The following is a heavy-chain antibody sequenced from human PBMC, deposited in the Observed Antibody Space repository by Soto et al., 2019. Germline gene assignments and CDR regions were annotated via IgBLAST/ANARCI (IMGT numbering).Heavy chain of an antibody. Sequence: PSETLSLTCTVSGGSISSCGYYWSWIRQHPGKGLEWIGYIYYSGSTYYNPSLKSRVTISVDTSKNQFSLKLSSVTAADTAVYYCARESMIVVGSRFDPWGQGTPVTVSS. CDR1: GGSISSCGYY. D-gene: IGHD3-22*01. CDR3: ARESMIVVGSRFDP. V-gene: IGHV4-31*03. CDR2: IYYSGST. J-gene: IGHJ5*02.